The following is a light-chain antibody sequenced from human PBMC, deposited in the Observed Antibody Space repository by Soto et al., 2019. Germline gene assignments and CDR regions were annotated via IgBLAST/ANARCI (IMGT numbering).Light chain of an antibody. J-gene: IGKJ1*01. Sequence: DLQMTQSPSSLSSSVGDRVTITCRASQGISNYLAWYQQKPGKVPKLLIYAASTLQSGVPSRFSGSGSGTDFTLTISSLQPEDVATYYCQKYNSAPWTVGQGTRWIS. V-gene: IGKV1-27*01. CDR3: QKYNSAPWT. CDR1: QGISNY. CDR2: AAS.